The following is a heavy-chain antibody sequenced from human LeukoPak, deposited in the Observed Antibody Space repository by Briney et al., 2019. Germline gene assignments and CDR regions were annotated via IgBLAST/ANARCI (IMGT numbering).Heavy chain of an antibody. CDR2: ISSSSSYI. J-gene: IGHJ4*02. CDR3: AREPSIAVAGTYFDY. V-gene: IGHV3-21*01. CDR1: GFTFSSYS. Sequence: PGGSLRLSCAASGFTFSSYSMNWVRQAPGKGLEWVSSISSSSSYIYYADSVKGRFTISRDNAKNSLYLQMNSLRAEDTAVYYCAREPSIAVAGTYFDYWGQGTLVTVSS. D-gene: IGHD6-19*01.